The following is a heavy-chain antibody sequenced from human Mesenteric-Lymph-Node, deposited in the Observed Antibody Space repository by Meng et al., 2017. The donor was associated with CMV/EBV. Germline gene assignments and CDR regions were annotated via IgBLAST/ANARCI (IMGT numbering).Heavy chain of an antibody. D-gene: IGHD6-6*01. Sequence: ESLKISCAASGFTFSSYSMNWVRQPPGKGLEWIGSIDYSRSTYYKPSLKSRVTISVDTSKNQFSLRLNSVTAADTAVYYCARDIADSRSAYFDHWGQGTLVTVSS. CDR2: IDYSRST. CDR1: GFTFSSYS. V-gene: IGHV4-39*07. CDR3: ARDIADSRSAYFDH. J-gene: IGHJ4*02.